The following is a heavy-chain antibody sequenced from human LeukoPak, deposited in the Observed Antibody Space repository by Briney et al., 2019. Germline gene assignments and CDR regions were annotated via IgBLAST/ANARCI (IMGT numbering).Heavy chain of an antibody. V-gene: IGHV3-30*18. CDR3: AKSRDGYNYYHYFDY. Sequence: GGSLRLSCAAPGFTFSSYGMHWVRQAPGKGLEWVAVISYDGSNKYYADSVKGRFTISRDNSKNTLYLQMNSLKAEDTAVYYCAKSRDGYNYYHYFDYWGQGTLVTVSS. CDR2: ISYDGSNK. D-gene: IGHD5-24*01. CDR1: GFTFSSYG. J-gene: IGHJ4*02.